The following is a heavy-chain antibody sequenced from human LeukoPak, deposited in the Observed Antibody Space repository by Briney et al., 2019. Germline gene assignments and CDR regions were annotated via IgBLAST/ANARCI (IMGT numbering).Heavy chain of an antibody. Sequence: GGSLRLSCAASGFTFTSYWMTWVRQAPGKGLEWVANIRQDGSVKNYVDSLRGRFTISRDNAKDSLYLQMNSLRAEDTAVYFCARNYYYRFDYWGQGTLVAVSS. V-gene: IGHV3-7*01. CDR1: GFTFTSYW. CDR2: IRQDGSVK. D-gene: IGHD3-10*01. CDR3: ARNYYYRFDY. J-gene: IGHJ4*02.